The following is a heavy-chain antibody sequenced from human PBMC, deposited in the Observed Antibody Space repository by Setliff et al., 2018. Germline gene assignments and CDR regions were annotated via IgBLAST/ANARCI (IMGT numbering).Heavy chain of an antibody. D-gene: IGHD3-9*01. Sequence: SETLSLTCTVSGYSISSGYYWGWIRQPPGKGLEWIGSIYHSGSTYYNPSLKSRVTISVDTSKNQFSLKLSSVTAADTAVYYCARDVLQYFDWGQGTLVTVSS. V-gene: IGHV4-38-2*02. CDR2: IYHSGST. J-gene: IGHJ4*02. CDR1: GYSISSGYY. CDR3: ARDVLQYFD.